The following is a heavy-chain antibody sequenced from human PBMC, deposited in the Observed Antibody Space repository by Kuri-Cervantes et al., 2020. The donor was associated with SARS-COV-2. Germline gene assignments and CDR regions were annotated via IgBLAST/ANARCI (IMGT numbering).Heavy chain of an antibody. J-gene: IGHJ4*02. D-gene: IGHD4-23*01. CDR2: IRYDGSNK. CDR1: GFTFSSYG. CDR3: ARGDDYGGNYPDY. Sequence: GESLKISCAASGFTFSSYGMHWVRQAPGKGLEWVAFIRYDGSNKYYADSVKGRFTISRDNSKNTLYLQMNSLRAEDTAVYYCARGDDYGGNYPDYWGQGTLVTVSS. V-gene: IGHV3-30*02.